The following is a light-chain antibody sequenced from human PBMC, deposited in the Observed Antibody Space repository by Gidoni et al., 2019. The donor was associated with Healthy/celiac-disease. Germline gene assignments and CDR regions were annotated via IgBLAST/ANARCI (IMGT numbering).Light chain of an antibody. Sequence: DIVMTQSPDSLAVSLGERATLNCKSSQSVLYHSNNKNYLAWYQQKPGQPPKLLIYWASTRESGVPDRFSGSGSGTDFTLTIRSLQAEDVAVYYCQQYYSTPLTFGQGTKVEIK. CDR1: QSVLYHSNNKNY. CDR3: QQYYSTPLT. V-gene: IGKV4-1*01. CDR2: WAS. J-gene: IGKJ1*01.